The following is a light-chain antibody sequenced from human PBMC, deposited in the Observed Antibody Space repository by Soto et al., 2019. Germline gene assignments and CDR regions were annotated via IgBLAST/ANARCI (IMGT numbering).Light chain of an antibody. CDR2: AAA. CDR3: LQDYYYPIS. V-gene: IGKV1-6*01. CDR1: QGIGSN. J-gene: IGKJ4*01. Sequence: AIQMTQSPPSLSASVGDRVTITCRASQGIGSNLDWYQQKSGKAPKLLISAAATLESGVSPRFSGSGSGTDFTLTISSLQPEDLATYYCLQDYYYPISFGGGTKVEIK.